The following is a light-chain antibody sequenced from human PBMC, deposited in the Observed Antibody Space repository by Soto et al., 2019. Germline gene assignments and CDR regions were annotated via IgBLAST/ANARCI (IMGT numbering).Light chain of an antibody. CDR3: QKCKVAPFT. CDR1: QDIGNF. J-gene: IGKJ4*01. CDR2: AAS. Sequence: DIQMTQSPSTVPASVGDRVTITCRASQDIGNFLAWYQQKPGKVPKLLIYAASTLQSGAPSRFSGSGSGTDFTLTISSLQPEDVATYYCQKCKVAPFTFGGGTKVDIK. V-gene: IGKV1-27*01.